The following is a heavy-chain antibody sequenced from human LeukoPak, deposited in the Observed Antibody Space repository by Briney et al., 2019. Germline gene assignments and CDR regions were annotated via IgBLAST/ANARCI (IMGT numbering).Heavy chain of an antibody. CDR2: IYHSGST. J-gene: IGHJ3*02. CDR1: GGSISSGGYY. V-gene: IGHV4-61*08. Sequence: SETLSLTCTVSGGSISSGGYYWSWIRQPPGKGLEWIGYIYHSGSTYYNPSLKSRVTISVDTSKNQFSLKLSSVTAADTAVYYCAREGSIFGVVGDAFDIWGQGTMVTVSS. CDR3: AREGSIFGVVGDAFDI. D-gene: IGHD3-3*01.